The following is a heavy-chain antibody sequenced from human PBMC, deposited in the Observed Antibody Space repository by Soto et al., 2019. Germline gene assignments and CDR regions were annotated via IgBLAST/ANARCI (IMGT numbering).Heavy chain of an antibody. Sequence: QVQLVQSGAAVKKPGASVKVTCKASGYTFTSYGISWVRQAPGKGLEWMGWISEYNGNTNYAQKLQGRVTMTTATSTSTAYRELRSLRSDDTAVYYCAKDLHGDSYYRGQGTLVTVSS. V-gene: IGHV1-18*01. CDR2: ISEYNGNT. D-gene: IGHD2-21*01. J-gene: IGHJ4*02. CDR1: GYTFTSYG. CDR3: AKDLHGDSYY.